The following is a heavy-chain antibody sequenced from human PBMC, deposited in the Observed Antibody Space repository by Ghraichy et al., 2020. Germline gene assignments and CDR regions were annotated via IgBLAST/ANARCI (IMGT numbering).Heavy chain of an antibody. CDR2: ISSSSSYI. J-gene: IGHJ6*02. CDR3: TRDPHATTDGRGV. Sequence: GGSLRLSCAASGFAFNSYSINWVRQAPGKGLEWVASISSSSSYIYYAESVKGRFTISRDNAKDSLYLQMNSLRVEDTGVYFCTRDPHATTDGRGVWGQGTTVTVSS. D-gene: IGHD3-10*02. V-gene: IGHV3-21*06. CDR1: GFAFNSYS.